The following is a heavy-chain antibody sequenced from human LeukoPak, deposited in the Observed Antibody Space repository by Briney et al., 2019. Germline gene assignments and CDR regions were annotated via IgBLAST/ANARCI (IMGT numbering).Heavy chain of an antibody. Sequence: GGSLRLSCAASGFTFSSYDMHWVRQATGKGLEWVSAIGIAGDTYYPGSVKGRFTISRENAKNSLYLQMNSLRAGDTAVYYCARGTSLTGTTTQPTFDYWGQGTLVTVSS. D-gene: IGHD1-7*01. CDR1: GFTFSSYD. CDR3: ARGTSLTGTTTQPTFDY. CDR2: IGIAGDT. J-gene: IGHJ4*02. V-gene: IGHV3-13*01.